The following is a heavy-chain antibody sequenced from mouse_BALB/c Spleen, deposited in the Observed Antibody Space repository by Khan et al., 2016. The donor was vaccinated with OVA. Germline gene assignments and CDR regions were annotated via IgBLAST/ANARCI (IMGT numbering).Heavy chain of an antibody. CDR2: ISSGGSYT. CDR1: GFTFSRYT. CDR3: TRDSLTGTGAMDY. Sequence: EVQLQESGGGLVKPGGSLKLSCAASGFTFSRYTMSWVRQTPEKRLEWVATISSGGSYTYYPDSVKGRFTISRDNAKNTLYLQMSSLKSEDIAMYYCTRDSLTGTGAMDYWGQGTSVTVSS. D-gene: IGHD4-1*01. J-gene: IGHJ4*01. V-gene: IGHV5-6-4*01.